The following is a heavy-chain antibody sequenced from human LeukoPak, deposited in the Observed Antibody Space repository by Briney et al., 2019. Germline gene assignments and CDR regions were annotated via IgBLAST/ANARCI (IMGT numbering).Heavy chain of an antibody. D-gene: IGHD6-13*01. J-gene: IGHJ4*02. CDR1: GYTFTSYA. Sequence: GASVKVSCKASGYTFTSYAMHWVRQAPGQRLEWMGWINAGNGNTKYSQKFQGRVTITRDTSASTAYMELSSLRSEDTAVYYCARGKGSGTSPFDYWGQGTLVTVSS. CDR3: ARGKGSGTSPFDY. CDR2: INAGNGNT. V-gene: IGHV1-3*01.